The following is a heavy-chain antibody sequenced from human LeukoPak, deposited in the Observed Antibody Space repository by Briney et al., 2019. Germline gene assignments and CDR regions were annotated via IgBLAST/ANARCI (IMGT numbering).Heavy chain of an antibody. Sequence: PGGSLRLSCAASDFNFITYAMSWVRQAPGKGLEWVSTISGGGDATYYADSVKGRFTISRDNAKNSLYLQMNSLRAEDTAVYYCARDGSGRVPEMSAPDYWGQGTLVTVSS. CDR3: ARDGSGRVPEMSAPDY. V-gene: IGHV3-23*01. CDR2: ISGGGDAT. CDR1: DFNFITYA. D-gene: IGHD3-10*01. J-gene: IGHJ4*02.